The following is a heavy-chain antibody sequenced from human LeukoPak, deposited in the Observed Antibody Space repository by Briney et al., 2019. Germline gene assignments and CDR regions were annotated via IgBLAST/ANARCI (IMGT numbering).Heavy chain of an antibody. J-gene: IGHJ3*02. CDR2: IYYSGST. D-gene: IGHD3-3*01. V-gene: IGHV4-39*01. CDR1: GGSISSSSYY. Sequence: SETLSLTCTVSGGSISSSSYYWGWIRQPPGKGLEWIGSIYYSGSTYYNPSLKSRVTISVDTSKNHFSLTLSSVTAADTAVYYCASSYHKPNNYDFWSGYLKTAFDIWGQGTMVTVSS. CDR3: ASSYHKPNNYDFWSGYLKTAFDI.